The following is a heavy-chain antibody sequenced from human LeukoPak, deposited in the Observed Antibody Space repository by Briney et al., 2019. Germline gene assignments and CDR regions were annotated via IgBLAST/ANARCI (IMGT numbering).Heavy chain of an antibody. V-gene: IGHV3-30*02. CDR3: AEDMKQWLVRASY. CDR1: GFTVSSNY. J-gene: IGHJ4*02. D-gene: IGHD6-19*01. Sequence: GGSLRLSCAASGFTVSSNYMSWVRQAPGKGLEWVAFIRYDGSNKYYADSVKGRFTISRDNSKNTLYLQMNSLRAEDTAVYYCAEDMKQWLVRASYWGQGTLVTVSS. CDR2: IRYDGSNK.